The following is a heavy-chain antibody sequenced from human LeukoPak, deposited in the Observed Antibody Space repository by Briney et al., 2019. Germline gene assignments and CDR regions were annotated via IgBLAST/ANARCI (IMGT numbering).Heavy chain of an antibody. CDR3: ARYYYDSSGYSPPRGLDY. CDR1: GGSISSSSYY. D-gene: IGHD3-22*01. V-gene: IGHV4-39*07. J-gene: IGHJ4*02. CDR2: IYYSGST. Sequence: PSETLSLTCTVSGGSISSSSYYWGWIRQPPGKGLEWIGSIYYSGSTYYNPSLKSRVTISVDTSKNQFSLKLSSVTAADTAVYYCARYYYDSSGYSPPRGLDYWGQGTLVTVSS.